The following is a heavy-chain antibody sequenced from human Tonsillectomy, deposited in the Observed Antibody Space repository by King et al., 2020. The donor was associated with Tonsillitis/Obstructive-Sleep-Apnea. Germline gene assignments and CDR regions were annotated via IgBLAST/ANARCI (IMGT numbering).Heavy chain of an antibody. CDR2: INHSGST. Sequence: VQLQQWGAGLLKPSETLSLTCAVYGGSFSGYYWSWIRQPPGKGLEWIGEINHSGSTNYNPSLKSRVTISVDTSKNQFSLKLSSVTAADTAVYYCARGRILYYGSGSYFGYWGQGTLVTVSS. D-gene: IGHD3-10*01. CDR1: GGSFSGYY. CDR3: ARGRILYYGSGSYFGY. V-gene: IGHV4-34*01. J-gene: IGHJ4*02.